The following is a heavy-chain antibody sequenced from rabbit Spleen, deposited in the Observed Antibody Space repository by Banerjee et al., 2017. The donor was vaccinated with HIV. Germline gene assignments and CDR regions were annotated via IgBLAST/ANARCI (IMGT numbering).Heavy chain of an antibody. Sequence: QSLEESGGDLVKPGGTLTLTCTASGFSFSSSDYMCWVRQAPGKGLEWISCIYAGSSGSTYSATWAKGRFTISKTSSTTVTLQMTSLTVADTATYFCARDTGSSFSSYGMDLWGQGTLVTVS. CDR3: ARDTGSSFSSYGMDL. CDR1: GFSFSSSDY. V-gene: IGHV1S40*01. J-gene: IGHJ3*01. CDR2: IYAGSSGST. D-gene: IGHD8-1*01.